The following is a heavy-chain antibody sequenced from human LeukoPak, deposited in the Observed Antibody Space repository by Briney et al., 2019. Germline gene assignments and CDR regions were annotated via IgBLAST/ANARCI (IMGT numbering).Heavy chain of an antibody. V-gene: IGHV3-9*01. D-gene: IGHD2-2*01. Sequence: GGSLRLSCAASGFSFEDYGIHWVRQVPGKGLEWVSSISWDSGTIDYADSVKGRLTISRVNAKNSLYLQMNSLRVEDTALYFCAKGGCGSTRCYVNYWGQGTLVTVSS. CDR3: AKGGCGSTRCYVNY. CDR2: ISWDSGTI. CDR1: GFSFEDYG. J-gene: IGHJ4*02.